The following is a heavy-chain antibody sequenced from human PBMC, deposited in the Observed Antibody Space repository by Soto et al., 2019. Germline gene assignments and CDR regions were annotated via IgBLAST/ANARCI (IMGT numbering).Heavy chain of an antibody. CDR1: GFTFSTSW. J-gene: IGHJ4*02. CDR2: INGDGGTI. Sequence: EVQLVEAGGGLVQPGGSLRLSCAASGFTFSTSWIHWVRQAPGKGLVWVSRINGDGGTINYADSVKGRFTISRDNAKNTVYLQMNSLSADDTAVYYCTRWGNYYFDYWGQGTLVTVSS. V-gene: IGHV3-74*01. CDR3: TRWGNYYFDY. D-gene: IGHD3-16*01.